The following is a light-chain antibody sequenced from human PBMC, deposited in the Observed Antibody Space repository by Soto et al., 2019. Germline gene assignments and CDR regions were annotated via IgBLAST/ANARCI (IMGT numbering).Light chain of an antibody. CDR3: QQYYRNTPWT. CDR2: WAS. Sequence: DIVMTQSPDSLAVSLGERATINCKSSQSVFYSSTNKNYLAWYQQKPGQPPKLLIYWASIRESGVPDRFSGSGSGTDFTLTISSLQAEDVAVYYCQQYYRNTPWTFGQGTKVDIK. V-gene: IGKV4-1*01. CDR1: QSVFYSSTNKNY. J-gene: IGKJ1*01.